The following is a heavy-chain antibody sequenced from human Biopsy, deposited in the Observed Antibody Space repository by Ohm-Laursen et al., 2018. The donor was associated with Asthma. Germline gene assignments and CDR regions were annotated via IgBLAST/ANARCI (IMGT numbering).Heavy chain of an antibody. CDR1: GHTFINYA. V-gene: IGHV1-3*01. CDR2: INAGNGNT. CDR3: ARTYYDFLTGQVNDAFAL. Sequence: VASVKVSCKASGHTFINYAIHWVRQAPGQRLEWMGWINAGNGNTKYSQKFQGRVTITRDTSASTAYMDLSSLRSEDTAVYYCARTYYDFLTGQVNDAFALWGQGTMVTVSS. J-gene: IGHJ3*01. D-gene: IGHD3-9*01.